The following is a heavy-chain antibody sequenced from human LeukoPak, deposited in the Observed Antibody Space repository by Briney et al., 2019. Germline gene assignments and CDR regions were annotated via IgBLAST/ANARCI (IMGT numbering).Heavy chain of an antibody. CDR1: GFTFSSYA. CDR3: AKDEDYYDSSGYYYTVDY. J-gene: IGHJ4*02. D-gene: IGHD3-22*01. Sequence: AGGSLRLSCAASGFTFSSYAMSWVRQAPGKGLEWVSAISGSGGSTYYADSVKGRFTISRDNSKNTLYLQMNSLRAEDTAVYYCAKDEDYYDSSGYYYTVDYWGQGTLVTVSS. V-gene: IGHV3-23*01. CDR2: ISGSGGST.